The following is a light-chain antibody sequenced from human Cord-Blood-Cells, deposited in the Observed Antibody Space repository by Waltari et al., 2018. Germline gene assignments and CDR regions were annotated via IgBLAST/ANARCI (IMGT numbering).Light chain of an antibody. V-gene: IGKV4-1*01. CDR3: QQYYSTPLYS. CDR1: QSVLYRSNNKNY. CDR2: WES. Sequence: DIVITQYPDALAVSLGARVTMNCKSIQSVLYRSNNKNYLAWYQQKPGQPPKLLIYWESTRESGVPDRFSGSGSGTHFTLTISSLQAEDVAVYYCQQYYSTPLYSFGQVTKLEIK. J-gene: IGKJ2*03.